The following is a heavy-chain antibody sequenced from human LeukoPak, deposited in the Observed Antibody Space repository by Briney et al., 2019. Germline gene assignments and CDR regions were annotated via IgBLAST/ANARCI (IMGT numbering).Heavy chain of an antibody. Sequence: TGGSLRLSCAASGFTFSSYAMSWVRQAPGKGLEWVSAISGSGGSTYYADSVKGRFTISRDNSKNTLYLQMNSLGAEDTAVYYCAKEVSYYDFWSGYYTHNYFDYWGQGTLVTVSS. D-gene: IGHD3-3*01. V-gene: IGHV3-23*01. CDR1: GFTFSSYA. CDR3: AKEVSYYDFWSGYYTHNYFDY. J-gene: IGHJ4*02. CDR2: ISGSGGST.